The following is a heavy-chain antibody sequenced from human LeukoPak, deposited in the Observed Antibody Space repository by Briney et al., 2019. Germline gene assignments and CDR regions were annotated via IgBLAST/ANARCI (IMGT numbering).Heavy chain of an antibody. CDR2: IIPMFGTP. Sequence: GASVKVSCEASGCTFSSYIITWVRQAPGQGLEWMGRIIPMFGTPNYAQKLQGRVTMTTDTSTSTAYMELRSLRSDDTAVYYCARRTHSSGYYYWGQGTLVTVSS. D-gene: IGHD3-22*01. CDR1: GCTFSSYI. J-gene: IGHJ4*02. V-gene: IGHV1-69*05. CDR3: ARRTHSSGYYY.